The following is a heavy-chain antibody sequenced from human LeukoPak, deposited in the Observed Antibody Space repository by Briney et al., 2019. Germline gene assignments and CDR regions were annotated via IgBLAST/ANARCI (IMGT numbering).Heavy chain of an antibody. CDR2: ISGSGGST. CDR1: GFTFSSYA. Sequence: GGSLRLSCAASGFTFSSYAMSWVRQAPGKGLEWVSAISGSGGSTYYADSVKGRFTISRDNSKNTLYLQMNSLRAEDTAVYYCAKDLRLATIILYFQHWGQGTLVTVSS. V-gene: IGHV3-23*01. D-gene: IGHD5-24*01. CDR3: AKDLRLATIILYFQH. J-gene: IGHJ1*01.